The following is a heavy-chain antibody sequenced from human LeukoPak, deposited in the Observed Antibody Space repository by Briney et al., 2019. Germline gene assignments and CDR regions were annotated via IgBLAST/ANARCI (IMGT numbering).Heavy chain of an antibody. V-gene: IGHV3-9*01. CDR1: GFTFDDYA. CDR3: AKDIGYYYDSSGASFDY. CDR2: ISWNSGSI. J-gene: IGHJ4*02. D-gene: IGHD3-22*01. Sequence: PGGSLRLSCAASGFTFDDYAMHWVRQAPGKGLEWVSGISWNSGSIGYADSVKGRSTISRDNAKNSLYLQMNSLRAEDTALYYCAKDIGYYYDSSGASFDYWGQGTLVTVSS.